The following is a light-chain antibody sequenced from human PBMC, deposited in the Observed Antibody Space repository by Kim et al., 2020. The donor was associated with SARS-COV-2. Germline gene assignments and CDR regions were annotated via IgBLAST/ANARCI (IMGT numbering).Light chain of an antibody. CDR3: QQSHTAPLLT. J-gene: IGKJ4*01. V-gene: IGKV1-39*01. Sequence: TVGDRVTIHCRASQNLNSFLDLYQQRPGKAPKLLIYAASTLQIGVPSRFSGSGSGTDFTLTITSLQPEDFATYYCQQSHTAPLLTFGGGTKVDIK. CDR2: AAS. CDR1: QNLNSF.